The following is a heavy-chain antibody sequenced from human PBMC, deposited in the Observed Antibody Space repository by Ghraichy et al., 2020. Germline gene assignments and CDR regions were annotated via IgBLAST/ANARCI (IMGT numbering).Heavy chain of an antibody. V-gene: IGHV4-39*01. CDR3: ARHWPTNLSFDY. Sequence: QTLSLTCTVSGGSISSSSYYWGWIRQPPGKGLEWIGSIYYSGSTYYNPSLKSRVTISVDTSKNQFSLKLSSVTAADTAVYYCARHWPTNLSFDYWGQGTLVTVSS. J-gene: IGHJ4*02. CDR2: IYYSGST. CDR1: GGSISSSSYY.